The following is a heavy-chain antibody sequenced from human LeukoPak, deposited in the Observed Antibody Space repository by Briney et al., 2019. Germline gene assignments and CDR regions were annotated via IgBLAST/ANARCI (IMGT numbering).Heavy chain of an antibody. J-gene: IGHJ4*02. Sequence: SETLSLTCTVSGGSISGYYWSWIRQPPGKGLEWIGYIYYSGSTNYNPSLKSRVTISTDMSQNQFSLKMTSVTAADTAVYYCASLGLRSRFYFDYWGRGALVTVSS. CDR2: IYYSGST. D-gene: IGHD4-17*01. CDR1: GGSISGYY. CDR3: ASLGLRSRFYFDY. V-gene: IGHV4-59*12.